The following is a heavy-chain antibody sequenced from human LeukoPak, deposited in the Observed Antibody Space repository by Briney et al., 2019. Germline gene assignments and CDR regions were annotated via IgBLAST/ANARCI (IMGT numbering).Heavy chain of an antibody. V-gene: IGHV4-34*01. CDR1: GGSFSGYY. CDR2: INHSGST. D-gene: IGHD6-13*01. CDR3: ARDTDSSSSWTPFDY. J-gene: IGHJ4*02. Sequence: PSETLSLTCAVYGGSFSGYYWSWIRQPPGKGLEWIGEINHSGSTYYNPSLKSRVTISVDRSKNQFSLKLSSVTAADTAVYYCARDTDSSSSWTPFDYWGQGTLVTVSS.